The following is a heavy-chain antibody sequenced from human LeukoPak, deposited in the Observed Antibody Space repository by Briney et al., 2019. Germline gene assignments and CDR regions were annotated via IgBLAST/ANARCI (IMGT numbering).Heavy chain of an antibody. CDR2: IYYSGST. CDR3: ARLPVSAQAGPSRSVRSGWFDP. J-gene: IGHJ5*02. V-gene: IGHV4-39*01. CDR1: GGSISSSSYY. Sequence: PSETLSLTCTVSGGSISSSSYYWGWIRQPPGKGLEWIGSIYYSGSTYYNPSLKSRVTISVDTSKNQFSLKLSSVTAADTVVYYCARLPVSAQAGPSRSVRSGWFDPWGQGILVTVSS. D-gene: IGHD3-10*01.